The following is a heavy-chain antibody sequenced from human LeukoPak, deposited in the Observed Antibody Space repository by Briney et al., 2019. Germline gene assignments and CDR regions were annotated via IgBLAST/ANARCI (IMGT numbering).Heavy chain of an antibody. J-gene: IGHJ4*02. V-gene: IGHV3-48*02. CDR2: IASSGSPT. CDR1: GFTVSSNY. D-gene: IGHD2/OR15-2a*01. CDR3: ARDGSNSGPDFDY. Sequence: GGSLRLSCAASGFTVSSNYMNWVRQAPGKGLEWVSCIASSGSPTYYADSVKGRFTISRDNARNSLLLQMNSLRDEDTAVYYCARDGSNSGPDFDYWGQGILVTVSS.